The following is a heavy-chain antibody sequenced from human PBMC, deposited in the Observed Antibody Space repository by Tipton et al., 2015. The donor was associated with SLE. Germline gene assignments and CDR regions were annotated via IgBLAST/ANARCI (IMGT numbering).Heavy chain of an antibody. J-gene: IGHJ6*02. V-gene: IGHV4-59*01. D-gene: IGHD3-9*01. CDR1: YGSINTFY. CDR2: VHYSGTT. CDR3: ARDPGTRYGMDV. Sequence: TLSLTCSVSYGSINTFYWSWIRKPPGKSLEWIGHVHYSGTTNYNPSVRSRVTISVDASKNQVPLKLTSVTAADTAIYYCARDPGTRYGMDVWGQGTTVTVSS.